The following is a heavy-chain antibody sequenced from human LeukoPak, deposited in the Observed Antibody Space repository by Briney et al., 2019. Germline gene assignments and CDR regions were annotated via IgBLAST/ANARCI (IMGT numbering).Heavy chain of an antibody. CDR1: GFTVSSNY. CDR2: IYSGGST. J-gene: IGHJ4*02. Sequence: GGSLRLSCAASGFTVSSNYMSWVRQAPGKGLEWVSVIYSGGSTYYADSVKGRFTISRDNSKNTLYLQMNSLRAEDTAVYYCASADYSSSWYCFDYWGQGTLVTVSS. D-gene: IGHD6-13*01. V-gene: IGHV3-66*01. CDR3: ASADYSSSWYCFDY.